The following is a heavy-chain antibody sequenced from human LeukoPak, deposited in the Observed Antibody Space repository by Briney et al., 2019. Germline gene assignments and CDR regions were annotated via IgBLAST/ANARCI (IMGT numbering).Heavy chain of an antibody. CDR1: GFTFSSYA. CDR3: AKDRAQQLVLDF. Sequence: GGFLRLSCAASGFTFSSYAMSWVRQAPGKGLEWVSAIFGSVSSTYYADSVKGRFTISRDNSKNTLFLQMNSLRAEDTAVYYCAKDRAQQLVLDFWGQGTLVTVSS. CDR2: IFGSVSST. J-gene: IGHJ4*02. V-gene: IGHV3-23*01. D-gene: IGHD6-13*01.